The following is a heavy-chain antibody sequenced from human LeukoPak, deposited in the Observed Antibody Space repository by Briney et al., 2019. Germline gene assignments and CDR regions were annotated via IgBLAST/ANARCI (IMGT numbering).Heavy chain of an antibody. D-gene: IGHD6-19*01. CDR3: ARGIAVAGLYYFDY. CDR1: GGTFSSYA. Sequence: SVKVSCKASGGTFSSYAISWVRQAPGQGLEWMGRIIPILGIANYAQKFQGRVTITADKSTSTAYMELRSLRSDDTAVYYCARGIAVAGLYYFDYWGQGTLVTVSS. J-gene: IGHJ4*02. CDR2: IIPILGIA. V-gene: IGHV1-69*04.